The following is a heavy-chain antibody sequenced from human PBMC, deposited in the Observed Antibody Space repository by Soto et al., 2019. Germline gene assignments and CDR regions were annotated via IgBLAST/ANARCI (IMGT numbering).Heavy chain of an antibody. D-gene: IGHD5-12*01. CDR3: ARHKAWSGYDYLRWYFDL. V-gene: IGHV4-59*08. CDR1: CGSISSYY. Sequence: PSETLSLTCTVSCGSISSYYWSWIRQPPGKGLEWIGYIYYSGSTNYNPGLKSRVTISEDTSKNQFSLKLSSVTAADTAVYYCARHKAWSGYDYLRWYFDLWGRGTLVTVSS. CDR2: IYYSGST. J-gene: IGHJ2*01.